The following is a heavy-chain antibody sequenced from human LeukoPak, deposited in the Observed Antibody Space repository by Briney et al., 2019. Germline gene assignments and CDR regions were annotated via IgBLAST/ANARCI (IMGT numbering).Heavy chain of an antibody. J-gene: IGHJ4*02. CDR1: GGSVSSGSYY. CDR2: IYYSGST. CDR3: ARLVPYYDFWSGYYFDY. Sequence: PSETLSLTCTVSGGSVSSGSYYWSWIRQPPGKGLEWIGYIYYSGSTNYNPSLKSRVTISVDTSKNQFSLKLSSVTAADTAVYYCARLVPYYDFWSGYYFDYWGQGTLVTVSS. V-gene: IGHV4-61*01. D-gene: IGHD3-3*01.